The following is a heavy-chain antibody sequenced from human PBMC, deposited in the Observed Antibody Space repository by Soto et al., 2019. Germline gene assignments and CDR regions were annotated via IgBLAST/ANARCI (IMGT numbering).Heavy chain of an antibody. Sequence: QVQLVESGGGVVQPGRSLRLSCAASGFTFSNYGMHWVRQAPGKGLEWVAVISDDGSNTYYADSVKGLFTISSENSKNTLYVQMSRLRAEDTAVYYCARAVLMGVNNLARYWGQGTLVTVSS. V-gene: IGHV3-30*03. CDR3: ARAVLMGVNNLARY. CDR1: GFTFSNYG. D-gene: IGHD3-16*01. CDR2: ISDDGSNT. J-gene: IGHJ4*02.